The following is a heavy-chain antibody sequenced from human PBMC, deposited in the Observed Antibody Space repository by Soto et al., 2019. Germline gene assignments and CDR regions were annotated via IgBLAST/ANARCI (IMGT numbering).Heavy chain of an antibody. CDR1: GGTFSSYA. CDR2: IIPIFGTA. Sequence: GASVKVSCKASGGTFSSYAISWVRQAPGQGLEWMGWIIPIFGTANYAQKFQGRVTITADKSTSTAYMELSSLRSEDTAVYYCARSRYCSGGSCYNFDYWGQGTLVTVSS. D-gene: IGHD2-15*01. J-gene: IGHJ4*02. CDR3: ARSRYCSGGSCYNFDY. V-gene: IGHV1-69*06.